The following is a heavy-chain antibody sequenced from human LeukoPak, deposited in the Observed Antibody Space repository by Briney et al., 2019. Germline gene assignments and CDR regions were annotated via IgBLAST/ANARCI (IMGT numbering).Heavy chain of an antibody. CDR1: GFTFSSSW. CDR2: IQQDGSDK. J-gene: IGHJ4*02. CDR3: ARDLYRIVVVPHYFDY. Sequence: GGSLRLSCAASGFTFSSSWMSWVRQAPGKELEWVANIQQDGSDKYYVDSVKGRFTISRDNAKNSLYLQMNSLRAEDTAVYYCARDLYRIVVVPHYFDYWGQGTLVTVSS. V-gene: IGHV3-7*01. D-gene: IGHD3-22*01.